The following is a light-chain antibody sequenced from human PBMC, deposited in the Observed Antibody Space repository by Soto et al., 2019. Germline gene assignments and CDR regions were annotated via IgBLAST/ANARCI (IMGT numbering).Light chain of an antibody. V-gene: IGLV2-14*01. J-gene: IGLJ1*01. Sequence: QSVLTQPASVSGSPGQSITISCTGTSSDIGGYNSVSWYQQHPGRAPRFIIYEVTNRPSGVSNRFSASKSGNTASLTISGLQAEDEADYYCTSYTPIVTLGSVFGTGTKVTVL. CDR1: SSDIGGYNS. CDR2: EVT. CDR3: TSYTPIVTLGSV.